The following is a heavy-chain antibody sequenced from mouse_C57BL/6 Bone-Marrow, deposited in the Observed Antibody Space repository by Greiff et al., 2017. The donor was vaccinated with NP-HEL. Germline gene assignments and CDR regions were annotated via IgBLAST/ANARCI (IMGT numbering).Heavy chain of an antibody. CDR3: AGYRASTGTRAMDY. CDR2: INPSSGYT. Sequence: QVQLQQSGAELAKPGASVKLSCKASGYTFTSYWMHWVKQRPGQGLEWIGYINPSSGYTKYNQKFKDKATLTADKSSSTAYMQLSSLTSEDSAVYDCAGYRASTGTRAMDYWGQGTSVTVSA. CDR1: GYTFTSYW. J-gene: IGHJ4*01. V-gene: IGHV1-7*01. D-gene: IGHD4-1*02.